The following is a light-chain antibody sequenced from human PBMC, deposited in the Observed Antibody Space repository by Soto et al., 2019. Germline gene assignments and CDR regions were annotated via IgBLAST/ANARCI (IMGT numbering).Light chain of an antibody. Sequence: DIQMTQSPSTLSASVGDRVIITCRASQGISSRVAWYQRKPGKAPELLIYDASSLERGVPSRFSGSGSGTEFTLTINSLQPDDFSRYYCQQYNGNSRTFGQGTKVDNK. CDR3: QQYNGNSRT. CDR2: DAS. CDR1: QGISSR. J-gene: IGKJ1*01. V-gene: IGKV1-5*01.